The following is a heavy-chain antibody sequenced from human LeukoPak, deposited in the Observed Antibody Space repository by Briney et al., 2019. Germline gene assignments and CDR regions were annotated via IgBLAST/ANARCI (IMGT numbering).Heavy chain of an antibody. CDR3: ARDRGYYYDSSGYCY. V-gene: IGHV1-18*01. CDR1: GYTFTSYG. Sequence: ASVKVSCKASGYTFTSYGISWVRQAPGQGLEWMGWISAYNDNTNYAQKLQGRVTMTTDTSTSTAYMELRSLRPDDTAVYYCARDRGYYYDSSGYCYWGQGTLVTVSS. CDR2: ISAYNDNT. J-gene: IGHJ4*02. D-gene: IGHD3-22*01.